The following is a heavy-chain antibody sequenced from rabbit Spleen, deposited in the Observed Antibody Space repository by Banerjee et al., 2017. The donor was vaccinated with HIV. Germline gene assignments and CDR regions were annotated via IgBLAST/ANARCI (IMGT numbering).Heavy chain of an antibody. J-gene: IGHJ4*01. V-gene: IGHV1S45*01. CDR3: ARAGSYRWDL. D-gene: IGHD4-1*01. CDR2: IYVGDGTT. Sequence: QEQLEESGGGLVKPEGSLTLTCTASGFDLSTYYYLCWVRQAPGKGPEWIACIYVGDGTTYYATWAKGRFTISKTSSTTVTLQATNLTGADTATYFCARAGSYRWDLWGPGTLVTVS. CDR1: GFDLSTYYY.